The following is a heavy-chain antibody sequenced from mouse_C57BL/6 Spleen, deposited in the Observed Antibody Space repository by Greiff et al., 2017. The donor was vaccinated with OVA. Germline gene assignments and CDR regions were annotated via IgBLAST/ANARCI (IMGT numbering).Heavy chain of an antibody. CDR2: ISSGSSTI. V-gene: IGHV5-17*01. J-gene: IGHJ4*01. CDR1: GFTFSDYG. CDR3: ARQGNLYYYAMDY. Sequence: DVMLVESGGGLVKPGGSLKLSCAASGFTFSDYGMHWVRQAPEKGLEWVAYISSGSSTIYYADTVKGRFTISRDNAKNTLFLQMTSLRSEDTAMYYCARQGNLYYYAMDYWGQGTSVTVSS. D-gene: IGHD2-1*01.